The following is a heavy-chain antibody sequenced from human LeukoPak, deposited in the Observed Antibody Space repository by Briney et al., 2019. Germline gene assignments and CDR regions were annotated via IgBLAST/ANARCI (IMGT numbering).Heavy chain of an antibody. CDR3: ARTYYYDSSGLDY. CDR2: INSDGSST. Sequence: GGSLRLSCAASGFTFSSYWMHWVRQAPGKGLVWVSRINSDGSSTRYADSVKGRFTISRDNSKNTLYLQMNSLRAEDTAVYYCARTYYYDSSGLDYWGQGTLVTVSS. CDR1: GFTFSSYW. V-gene: IGHV3-74*01. J-gene: IGHJ4*02. D-gene: IGHD3-22*01.